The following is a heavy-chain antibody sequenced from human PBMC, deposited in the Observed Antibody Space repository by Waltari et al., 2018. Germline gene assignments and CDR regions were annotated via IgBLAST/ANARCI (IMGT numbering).Heavy chain of an antibody. J-gene: IGHJ4*02. V-gene: IGHV3-23*01. CDR1: GFTFRSYA. D-gene: IGHD6-19*01. Sequence: EVQLLESGGGLIQPGGSLRLSCVASGFTFRSYAMSWVRQASGKGLGWVSAIDGRGGSTDYAEYVNGRFTISRDDSKNTLYLQMNSLRVEDTALYYCAKFRSSTVIAVANYWGQGTLVTVSS. CDR3: AKFRSSTVIAVANY. CDR2: IDGRGGST.